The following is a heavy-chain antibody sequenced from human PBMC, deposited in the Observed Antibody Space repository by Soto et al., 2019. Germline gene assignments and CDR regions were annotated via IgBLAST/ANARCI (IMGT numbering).Heavy chain of an antibody. V-gene: IGHV1-69*06. Sequence: QVQLVQSGAEVKKPGSSVKVSCKASGGTFSSYAISWVRQAPGQGLEWMGGIMPIFGTANYAQKFQGRVTITADKSTSTAYMELSSLRSEDTAVYYCARASYYYDSSGYYYYAFDIWGQGTMVTVSS. J-gene: IGHJ3*02. CDR3: ARASYYYDSSGYYYYAFDI. D-gene: IGHD3-22*01. CDR2: IMPIFGTA. CDR1: GGTFSSYA.